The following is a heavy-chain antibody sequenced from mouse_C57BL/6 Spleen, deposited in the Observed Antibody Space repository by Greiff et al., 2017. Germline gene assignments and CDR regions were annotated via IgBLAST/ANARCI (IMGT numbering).Heavy chain of an antibody. V-gene: IGHV5-16*01. D-gene: IGHD2-1*01. Sequence: DVKLVESEGGLVQPGSSMTLSCTASGFTFSDYYMAWVRQVPEKGLEWVANINYDGSSTYYLASLKSRFIISRANAENILYVQMSSLKAEDTATDYWARDGGDGNYCDYGCQGTTLTVSS. CDR3: ARDGGDGNYCDY. CDR2: INYDGSST. J-gene: IGHJ2*01. CDR1: GFTFSDYY.